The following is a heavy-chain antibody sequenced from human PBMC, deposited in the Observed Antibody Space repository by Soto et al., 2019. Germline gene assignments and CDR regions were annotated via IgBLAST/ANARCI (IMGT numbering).Heavy chain of an antibody. V-gene: IGHV3-66*01. Sequence: GGSLRLSCAASGFTVSSNYMSWVRQAPGKGLEWVSVIYSGGSTYYADSVKGRFTISRDNSKNTLYLQMNSLRAEDTAVYYCARDQAYSSGWFLDYWGQGTLVTVSS. J-gene: IGHJ4*02. CDR1: GFTVSSNY. CDR2: IYSGGST. D-gene: IGHD6-19*01. CDR3: ARDQAYSSGWFLDY.